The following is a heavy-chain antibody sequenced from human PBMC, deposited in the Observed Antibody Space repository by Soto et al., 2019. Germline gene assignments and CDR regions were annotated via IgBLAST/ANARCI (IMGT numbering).Heavy chain of an antibody. Sequence: EVQLLESEGGLVQPGGSMSLSCAVSGFTFSSYPMGWVRQAPGKGLEWVSALSGSGGDTYYADSVKGRYTMSRDNSKNTLYLQMNSQRAEDAAVYYCARHHYYYSSGYNWFDPWGQGTLVTVSS. J-gene: IGHJ5*02. CDR1: GFTFSSYP. CDR3: ARHHYYYSSGYNWFDP. V-gene: IGHV3-23*01. D-gene: IGHD3-22*01. CDR2: LSGSGGDT.